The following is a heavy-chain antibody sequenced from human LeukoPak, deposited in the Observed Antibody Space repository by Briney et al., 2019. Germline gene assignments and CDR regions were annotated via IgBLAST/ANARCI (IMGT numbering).Heavy chain of an antibody. J-gene: IGHJ6*02. CDR3: ARGRCTSTSCYAGDYDIDV. CDR1: GGSMSSYY. Sequence: SETLSLTCTVSGGSMSSYYWSWFRNPPGKGLQWFAYVYNSGGTNYNPSLKSRVTISVDTSRNQFSLRLSSVTAADTAVYYCARGRCTSTSCYAGDYDIDVWGQGTTVTVSS. CDR2: VYNSGGT. D-gene: IGHD2-2*01. V-gene: IGHV4-59*01.